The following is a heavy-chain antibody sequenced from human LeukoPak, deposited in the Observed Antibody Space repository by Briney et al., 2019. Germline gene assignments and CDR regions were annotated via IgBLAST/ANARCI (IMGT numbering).Heavy chain of an antibody. V-gene: IGHV3-48*01. CDR2: ISSSSSTI. CDR1: GFTFSSYS. J-gene: IGHJ4*02. CDR3: ARYYYHSSGSYGSGPTNDY. D-gene: IGHD3-22*01. Sequence: GGSLRLSCAGSGFTFSSYSMAWVRQAPGKGLEWVSYISSSSSTIYYADSVRGRFTISRDNAKNSLYLQMNSLRAEDTAVYYCARYYYHSSGSYGSGPTNDYWGQGTLVTISS.